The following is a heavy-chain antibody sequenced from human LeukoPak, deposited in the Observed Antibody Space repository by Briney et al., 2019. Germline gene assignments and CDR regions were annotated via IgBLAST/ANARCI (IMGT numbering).Heavy chain of an antibody. V-gene: IGHV3-48*01. CDR3: ARGSGSSAGPGGY. CDR1: GFTFSSYS. Sequence: PGGSLRLSCAASGFTFSSYSMNWVRQARGKGLEWVSHISHDSGEKDYADSVKGRFTISRDNGKNSVFLQMNSLRVEDTAVYFCARGSGSSAGPGGYWGQGILVTVSS. J-gene: IGHJ4*02. D-gene: IGHD6-6*01. CDR2: ISHDSGEK.